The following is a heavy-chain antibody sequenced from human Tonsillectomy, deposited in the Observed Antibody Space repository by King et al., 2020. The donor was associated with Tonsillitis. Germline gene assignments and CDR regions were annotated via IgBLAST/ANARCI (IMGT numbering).Heavy chain of an antibody. CDR1: GFSVDNQY. Sequence: VQLVESGGGLVQPGGSLRLSCVASGFSVDNQYMTWVRQAPGKGLEWVATIYSGGSTDYADPVQGRVTISRQKSKNTLYLRMNSLRVDDTAVYYCARAAGGGKFFDYWGQGGLVTGSS. D-gene: IGHD6-13*01. V-gene: IGHV3-53*04. CDR3: ARAAGGGKFFDY. J-gene: IGHJ4*02. CDR2: IYSGGST.